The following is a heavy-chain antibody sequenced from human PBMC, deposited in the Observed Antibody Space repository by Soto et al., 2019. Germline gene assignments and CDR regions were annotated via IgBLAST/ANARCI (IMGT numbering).Heavy chain of an antibody. CDR2: ISGSGGST. Sequence: GESLKISCAASGFTFSSYAMSWVRQAPGKGLEWVSAISGSGGSTYYADSVKGRFTISRDNSKNTLYLQMNSLRAEDTAVYYCAKGDGVDCGGDCYDAFDIWGQGTMVTVSS. V-gene: IGHV3-23*01. J-gene: IGHJ3*02. CDR1: GFTFSSYA. CDR3: AKGDGVDCGGDCYDAFDI. D-gene: IGHD2-21*02.